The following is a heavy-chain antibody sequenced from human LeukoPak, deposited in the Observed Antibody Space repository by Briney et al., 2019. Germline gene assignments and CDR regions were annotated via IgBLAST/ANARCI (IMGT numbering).Heavy chain of an antibody. J-gene: IGHJ6*03. Sequence: GALRLSCAASGFTFTNYEMTWVRQAPGKGLEWVSSISSGTSFIYYADSVKGRFTISRDNAKNSLYLQMNSLRAEDTAVYYCARGTTALMDVWGKGTTVTVSS. CDR1: GFTFTNYE. CDR3: ARGTTALMDV. V-gene: IGHV3-21*01. CDR2: ISSGTSFI. D-gene: IGHD2-21*02.